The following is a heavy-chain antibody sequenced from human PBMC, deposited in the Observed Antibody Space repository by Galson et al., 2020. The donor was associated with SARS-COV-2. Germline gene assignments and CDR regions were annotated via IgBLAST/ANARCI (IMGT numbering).Heavy chain of an antibody. D-gene: IGHD3-22*01. CDR2: INPNSGGT. Sequence: ASVKVSCKASGYTFTGYYMHWVRQDPGQGLEWMGWINPNSGGTDYAQKFQGRVTMTRDTSISTAYMELSRLRSDDTAVYYCASARGPDYYDSSGYLDYWGQGSLVTVSS. J-gene: IGHJ4*02. CDR1: GYTFTGYY. CDR3: ASARGPDYYDSSGYLDY. V-gene: IGHV1-2*02.